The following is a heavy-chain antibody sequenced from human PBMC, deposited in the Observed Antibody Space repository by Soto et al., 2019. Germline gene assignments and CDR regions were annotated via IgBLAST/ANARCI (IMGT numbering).Heavy chain of an antibody. J-gene: IGHJ4*02. CDR1: SGSISTGDYH. CDR3: ARVGGNVFDY. CDR2: IFYTGSA. Sequence: QVQLQESGPGLVKPSQTLSLTCTVSSGSISTGDYHWSWIRQHPGKGLEWIGYIFYTGSASYNPALKSRVAMSVDASKSQCSLKMTSLTAADTAVYYCARVGGNVFDYWGRGTLVTVSS. V-gene: IGHV4-31*03.